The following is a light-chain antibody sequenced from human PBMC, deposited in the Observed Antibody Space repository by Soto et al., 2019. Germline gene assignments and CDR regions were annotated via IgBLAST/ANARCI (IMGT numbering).Light chain of an antibody. CDR2: RNN. CDR1: SSNIGSNY. J-gene: IGLJ1*01. Sequence: QSVLTQPPSASGTPGQRVTISCSGSSSNIGSNYVYWYQQLPGTAPKLRIYRNNQRPSGVPDRFSGSKSGTSASLAISGLRSEDEADYYCAAWDDSLSGLNYVFGTGTKVTVL. V-gene: IGLV1-47*01. CDR3: AAWDDSLSGLNYV.